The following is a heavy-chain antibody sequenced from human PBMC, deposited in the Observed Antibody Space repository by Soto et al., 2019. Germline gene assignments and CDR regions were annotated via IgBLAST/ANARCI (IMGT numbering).Heavy chain of an antibody. CDR2: MSYDGSNK. V-gene: IGHV3-30-3*01. CDR1: GFTFSSYA. D-gene: IGHD3-16*01. Sequence: QVQLVESGGGVVQPGRSLRLSCAASGFTFSSYAMHWVRRAPGKGLEWMAVMSYDGSNKYYADSVKGRFTISRDNSKNMRYLRMSSLRPEDTALYYCARGGGAYWGQGTLVIVSS. CDR3: ARGGGAY. J-gene: IGHJ4*02.